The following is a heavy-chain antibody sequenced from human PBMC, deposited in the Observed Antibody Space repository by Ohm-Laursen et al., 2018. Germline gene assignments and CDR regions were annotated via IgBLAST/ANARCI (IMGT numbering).Heavy chain of an antibody. J-gene: IGHJ4*02. D-gene: IGHD3-22*01. Sequence: TLSLTCVVYGGSFSNYYWSWIRQPPGKGLEWIGGINHSGSTNYNPSLKSRVTISVDTSKNQFSLRLSSVTAADTAVYYCAGNSSGVDYWGQGTLVTVSS. CDR1: GGSFSNYY. CDR2: INHSGST. V-gene: IGHV4-34*01. CDR3: AGNSSGVDY.